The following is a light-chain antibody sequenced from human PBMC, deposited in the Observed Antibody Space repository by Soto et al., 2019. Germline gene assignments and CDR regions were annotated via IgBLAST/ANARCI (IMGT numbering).Light chain of an antibody. V-gene: IGKV3-15*01. CDR3: QHYNNWPPKFT. CDR1: QSVSSN. J-gene: IGKJ3*01. Sequence: EIVMTQSPATLSVSPGERATLSCRASQSVSSNLAWYQQKPGQVPRLLIYGASTRATGIPARFSGSGSETDFTLTIISLQSEDFAVYYCQHYNNWPPKFTFGPGTKVDIK. CDR2: GAS.